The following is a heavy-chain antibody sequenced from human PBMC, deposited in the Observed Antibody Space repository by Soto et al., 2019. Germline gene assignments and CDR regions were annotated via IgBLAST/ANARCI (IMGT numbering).Heavy chain of an antibody. CDR3: ARGIHRWLQVWYFDL. Sequence: QVQLVQSGAEVKKPGSSVKVSCKASGGTFSNYPISWVRQAPGQGLEWMGGIIPIFGTVNYAQKFQGRVTITADESTSTAYMELSSLRSEDTAVYYCARGIHRWLQVWYFDLWGRGTLVTVSS. J-gene: IGHJ2*01. V-gene: IGHV1-69*12. CDR1: GGTFSNYP. D-gene: IGHD5-12*01. CDR2: IIPIFGTV.